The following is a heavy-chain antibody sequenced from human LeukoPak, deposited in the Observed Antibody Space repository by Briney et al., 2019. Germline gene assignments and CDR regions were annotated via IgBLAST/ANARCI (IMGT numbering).Heavy chain of an antibody. V-gene: IGHV3-7*01. CDR1: RFTFSSYA. J-gene: IGHJ4*02. CDR3: ARDRELGYCSSTSCYNDY. D-gene: IGHD2-2*02. CDR2: IKQDGSEK. Sequence: GGSLRLSCAASRFTFSSYAMSWVRQAPGKGLEWVANIKQDGSEKYYVDSVKGRFTISRDNAKNSLYLQMNSLRAEDTAVYYCARDRELGYCSSTSCYNDYWGQGTLVTVSS.